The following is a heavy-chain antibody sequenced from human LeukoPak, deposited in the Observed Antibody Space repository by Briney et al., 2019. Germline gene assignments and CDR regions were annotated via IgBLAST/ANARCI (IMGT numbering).Heavy chain of an antibody. J-gene: IGHJ5*02. V-gene: IGHV1-46*01. CDR3: ARDHQVVPALRANWFDP. Sequence: GASVKVSCKASGYTFTSYHMHWVRQAPGQGLEWMGIINPSGGSTSYAQKFQGRVTMTRDTSTSTVYMELSSLRSEDTAVYYCARDHQVVPALRANWFDPWGQGTLVTVSS. D-gene: IGHD2-2*01. CDR2: INPSGGST. CDR1: GYTFTSYH.